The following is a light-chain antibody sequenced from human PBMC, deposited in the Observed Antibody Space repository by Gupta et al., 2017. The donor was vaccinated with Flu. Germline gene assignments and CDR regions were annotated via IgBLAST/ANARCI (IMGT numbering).Light chain of an antibody. Sequence: DVVMTQSPLSLPVTLGQPASISCTSSQSLAHSDGNTYLNWFHQRPGQSPRRLIYEVSNRDSGVPDRFSGSGSGTDFTPKISSVEAEDIGVYFCMQGTHWPFTFGPGTKVDIK. V-gene: IGKV2-30*02. CDR1: QSLAHSDGNTY. CDR2: EVS. J-gene: IGKJ3*01. CDR3: MQGTHWPFT.